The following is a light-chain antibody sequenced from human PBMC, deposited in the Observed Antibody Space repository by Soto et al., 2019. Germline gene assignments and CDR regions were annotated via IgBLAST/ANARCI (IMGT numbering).Light chain of an antibody. J-gene: IGLJ1*01. Sequence: QSLLTQPASLSGSPGQSITISCTGTSSDVGGYNYVSWYQQHPGKAPELMIYDVSNRPSGVSNRFSGSKSGNTASLTISGLQAEDEADYYCSSYTSSSTPYVFGTGTKATVL. CDR3: SSYTSSSTPYV. CDR2: DVS. CDR1: SSDVGGYNY. V-gene: IGLV2-14*01.